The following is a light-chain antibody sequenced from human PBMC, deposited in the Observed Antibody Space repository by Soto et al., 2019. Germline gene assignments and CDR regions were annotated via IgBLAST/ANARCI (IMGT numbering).Light chain of an antibody. CDR1: QSVRSSF. V-gene: IGKV3-20*01. J-gene: IGKJ1*01. CDR2: GAS. CDR3: QQYDSSPWT. Sequence: ESVLTQSPGTLSLSPGERATLSCRASQSVRSSFLAWYQLKPGQAPRLRIYGASSRATGIPDRFSGSGSGTDFTLTISRLEPEDFAVYYCQQYDSSPWTFGQGTKVEIK.